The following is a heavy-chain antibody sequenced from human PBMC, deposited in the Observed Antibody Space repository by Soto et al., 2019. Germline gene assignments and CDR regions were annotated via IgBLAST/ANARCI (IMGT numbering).Heavy chain of an antibody. CDR2: ISSSSTYI. Sequence: EVQLVESGGGLVKPGGSLRLSCAASGFTFSSYSMNWVRQAPGKGLEWVSSISSSSTYIYYADSVKGRFTISRDNAKNSLYLQMNSLRAEDTALYYCAVIGVVAATHWFDPWGQGTRVTVSS. CDR1: GFTFSSYS. J-gene: IGHJ5*02. V-gene: IGHV3-21*01. CDR3: AVIGVVAATHWFDP. D-gene: IGHD2-15*01.